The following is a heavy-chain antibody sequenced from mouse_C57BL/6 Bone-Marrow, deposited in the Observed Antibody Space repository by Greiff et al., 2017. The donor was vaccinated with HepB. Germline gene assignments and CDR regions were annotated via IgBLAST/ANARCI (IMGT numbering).Heavy chain of an antibody. Sequence: LQQSGPELVKPGASVKISCKASGYSFTGYYMHWVKQSSEKSLEWIGEINPSTGGTSYNQKFKGKATLTVDKSSSTAYMQLKSLTSEDSAVYYCAIPITTVGYYAMDYWGQGTSVTVSS. J-gene: IGHJ4*01. CDR1: GYSFTGYY. CDR2: INPSTGGT. CDR3: AIPITTVGYYAMDY. D-gene: IGHD1-1*01. V-gene: IGHV1-43*01.